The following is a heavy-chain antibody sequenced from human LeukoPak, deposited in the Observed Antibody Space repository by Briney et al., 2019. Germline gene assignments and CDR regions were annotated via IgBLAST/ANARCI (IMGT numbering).Heavy chain of an antibody. V-gene: IGHV3-7*01. D-gene: IGHD3-9*01. J-gene: IGHJ4*02. Sequence: GGSLRLSCAASGFTFSSYWMSWVRQAPGKGLEGVANIKQDGSEKYYVDSVKGRFTISRDNAKNSLYLQMNSLRAEDTAVYYCARGDDILTGSLFGYWGQGTLVTVSS. CDR2: IKQDGSEK. CDR1: GFTFSSYW. CDR3: ARGDDILTGSLFGY.